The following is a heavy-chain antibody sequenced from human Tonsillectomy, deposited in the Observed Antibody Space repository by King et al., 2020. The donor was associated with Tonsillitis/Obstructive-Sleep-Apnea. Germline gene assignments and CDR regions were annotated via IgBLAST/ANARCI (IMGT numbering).Heavy chain of an antibody. Sequence: QLQESGPGLVKPSETLSLTCTVSGAFISSSGYYWGWIRQPPGKGLEWIGTIYYSGTTYYNPSLKSPVTISVDTSKNKFFLKLSAVTASETAVYYCARQSDYGSGSYFYYFDSWGQGTLVTVSS. J-gene: IGHJ4*02. CDR1: GAFISSSGYY. CDR2: IYYSGTT. CDR3: ARQSDYGSGSYFYYFDS. V-gene: IGHV4-39*01. D-gene: IGHD3-10*01.